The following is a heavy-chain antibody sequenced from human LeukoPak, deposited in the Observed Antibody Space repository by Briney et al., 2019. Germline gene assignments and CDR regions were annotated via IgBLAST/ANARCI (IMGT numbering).Heavy chain of an antibody. J-gene: IGHJ4*02. Sequence: AGGPLRLSCAASGFTFSSYSMNWVRQAPGKGLEWVSSISSSSSYIYYADSVKGRFTISRDNAKNSLYLQMNSLRAEGTAVYYYARGGTAANWRDYFDYWGQGTLVTVSS. D-gene: IGHD2-2*01. CDR3: ARGGTAANWRDYFDY. CDR1: GFTFSSYS. V-gene: IGHV3-21*01. CDR2: ISSSSSYI.